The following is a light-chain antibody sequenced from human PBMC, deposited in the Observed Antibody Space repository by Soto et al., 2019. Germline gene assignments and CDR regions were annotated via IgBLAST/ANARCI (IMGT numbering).Light chain of an antibody. J-gene: IGLJ3*02. CDR2: DVN. V-gene: IGLV2-8*01. CDR1: STDVGNYNY. CDR3: SSYAGSNNWV. Sequence: QSALTQPPSASGSPGQSLTISCTGTSTDVGNYNYVSWYQQHPGKAPKLMISDVNRRPSGVPDRFSGSKSGNTASLTVSGLQAADEADYYCSSYAGSNNWVFGGGTKLTVL.